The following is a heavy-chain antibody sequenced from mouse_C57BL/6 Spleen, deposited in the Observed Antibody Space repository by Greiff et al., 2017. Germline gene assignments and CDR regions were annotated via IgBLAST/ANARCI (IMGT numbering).Heavy chain of an antibody. D-gene: IGHD1-1*01. CDR1: GYTFTSYW. CDR3: ARGITPVDY. V-gene: IGHV1-52*01. CDR2: IDPSDSET. J-gene: IGHJ2*01. Sequence: QVQLQQPGAELVRPGSSVKLSCKASGYTFTSYWMHWVKQRPIQGLEWIGNIDPSDSETHYNQKFKDKATLTVAKSSSTAYMQLSSLTSEDSAVYYCARGITPVDYWGQGTTLTVSS.